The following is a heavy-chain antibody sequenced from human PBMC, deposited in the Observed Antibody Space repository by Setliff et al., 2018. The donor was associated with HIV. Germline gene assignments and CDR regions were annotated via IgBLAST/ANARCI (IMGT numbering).Heavy chain of an antibody. D-gene: IGHD6-13*01. Sequence: SETLSLTCTVSRDSINGHWWSWIRQPPGKGLEWTGSIHHSGGTQYNPSLMSRLTMSVDSSKNQFSLSLSSVTAADTAVYYCARLPDINSWPFDYWARGTLVTVSS. V-gene: IGHV4-59*11. CDR2: IHHSGGT. CDR3: ARLPDINSWPFDY. CDR1: RDSINGHW. J-gene: IGHJ4*02.